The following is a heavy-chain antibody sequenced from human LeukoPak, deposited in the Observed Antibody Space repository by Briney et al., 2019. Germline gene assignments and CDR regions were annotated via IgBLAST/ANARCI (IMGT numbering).Heavy chain of an antibody. CDR3: AKGGSSSGWSHYYYYMDV. CDR1: GFTFSDYY. J-gene: IGHJ6*03. V-gene: IGHV3-23*01. Sequence: GGSLRLSCAASGFTFSDYYMSWIRQAPGKGLEWVSAISGSGGSTYYADSVKGRFTISRDNSKNTLYLQMNSLRAEDTAVYYCAKGGSSSGWSHYYYYMDVWGKGTTVTVSS. D-gene: IGHD6-19*01. CDR2: ISGSGGST.